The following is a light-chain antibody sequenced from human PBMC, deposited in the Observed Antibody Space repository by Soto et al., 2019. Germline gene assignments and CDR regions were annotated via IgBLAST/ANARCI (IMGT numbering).Light chain of an antibody. CDR3: LQYYNFSWT. CDR2: AAS. CDR1: QDIRNT. Sequence: IQMTQSPSSLSACVGDRVAISCRASQDIRNTLAWYQQKPGEAPKLLIFAASNLQSGVPSRFSGSGSVTDFTLAITGLQPEDFATYYCLQYYNFSWTFGQGTKVDI. V-gene: IGKV1-6*01. J-gene: IGKJ1*01.